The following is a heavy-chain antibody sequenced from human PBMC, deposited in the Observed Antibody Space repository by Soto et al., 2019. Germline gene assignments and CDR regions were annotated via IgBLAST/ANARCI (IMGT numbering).Heavy chain of an antibody. CDR1: GFAFSSYG. D-gene: IGHD2-21*02. CDR2: VRFDAINK. CDR3: AKLPNCGGDCYFDY. Sequence: QVQLVESGGGVVQPGGSLRLSCATSGFAFSSYGMHWVRQAPGKGLEWVAVVRFDAINKYYADPVKGRFTISRDNSKSMVYLQMNSLRPDDTAVYYCAKLPNCGGDCYFDYWGQGTLVTVSS. V-gene: IGHV3-30*02. J-gene: IGHJ4*02.